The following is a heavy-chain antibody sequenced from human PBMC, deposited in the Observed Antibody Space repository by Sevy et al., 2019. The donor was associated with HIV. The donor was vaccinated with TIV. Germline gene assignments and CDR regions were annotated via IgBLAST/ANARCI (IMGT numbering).Heavy chain of an antibody. D-gene: IGHD6-13*01. CDR2: ISGSGGSGDKT. J-gene: IGHJ6*02. CDR3: ARDPSAGTYYYYGMDV. CDR1: GFTFSNYA. V-gene: IGHV3-23*01. Sequence: GGSLRLSCAASGFTFSNYAMNWVRQAPGKGLEWVSGISGSGGSGDKTNYADSVKGRFTISRDDSKNSLYLQLNSLRAEDTAVYYCARDPSAGTYYYYGMDVWGQGTTVTVSS.